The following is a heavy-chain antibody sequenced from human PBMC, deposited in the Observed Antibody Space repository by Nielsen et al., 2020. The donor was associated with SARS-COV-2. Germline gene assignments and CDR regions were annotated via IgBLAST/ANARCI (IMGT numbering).Heavy chain of an antibody. D-gene: IGHD3-22*01. J-gene: IGHJ4*02. V-gene: IGHV3-48*01. CDR3: ARWRYYDSSGYYYAEFDY. CDR2: ISSSSSTI. Sequence: GGSLRLSCAASGFTFSSYSMNWVRQAPGKGLEWVSYISSSSSTIYYADSVKGRFTISRDNAKNSLYLQMNSLRAEDTAVYYCARWRYYDSSGYYYAEFDYWGQGTLVTVSS. CDR1: GFTFSSYS.